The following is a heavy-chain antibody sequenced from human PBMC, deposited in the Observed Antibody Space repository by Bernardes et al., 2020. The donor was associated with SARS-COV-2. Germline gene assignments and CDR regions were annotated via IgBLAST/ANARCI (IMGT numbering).Heavy chain of an antibody. V-gene: IGHV3-53*01. J-gene: IGHJ4*02. CDR1: GFTVSSNY. D-gene: IGHD1-26*01. Sequence: GGSLRLSFAASGFTVSSNYMIWVRQAPGKGLEWVSVIFGGGSTHYADSVKGRFTISRDNSKNTLYLQMNSLRAEDTAVYYCAKDRGLGSYCCPHYWGQGTLVTVSS. CDR2: IFGGGST. CDR3: AKDRGLGSYCCPHY.